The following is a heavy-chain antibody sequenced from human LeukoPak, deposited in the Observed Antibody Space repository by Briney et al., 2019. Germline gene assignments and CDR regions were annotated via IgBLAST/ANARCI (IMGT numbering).Heavy chain of an antibody. D-gene: IGHD3-22*01. J-gene: IGHJ6*03. CDR3: ARIRVLGGYYDSSGYYYYYMDV. CDR1: GGSFSGYY. Sequence: PSETLSLTCAVYGGSFSGYYWSWIRQPPGKGLEWIGYIYYSGSTNYNPSLKSRVTISVDTSKNQFSLKLSSVTAADTAVYYCARIRVLGGYYDSSGYYYYYMDVWGKGTTVTVTS. V-gene: IGHV4-59*01. CDR2: IYYSGST.